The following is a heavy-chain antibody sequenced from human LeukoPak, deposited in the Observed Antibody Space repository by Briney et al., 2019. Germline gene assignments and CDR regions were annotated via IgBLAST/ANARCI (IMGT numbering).Heavy chain of an antibody. CDR2: ISGSGDST. CDR3: ARWGNDYSQFDS. CDR1: GFTFKNYA. J-gene: IGHJ4*02. V-gene: IGHV3-23*01. Sequence: GGSLRLSCAASGFTFKNYAMSWVRQAPGEGLEWVSAISGSGDSTYYADSVKGRFTISRDNSKNTLFLQMNSLRTEDTAVYFCARWGNDYSQFDSWGQGTLVTVS. D-gene: IGHD4-11*01.